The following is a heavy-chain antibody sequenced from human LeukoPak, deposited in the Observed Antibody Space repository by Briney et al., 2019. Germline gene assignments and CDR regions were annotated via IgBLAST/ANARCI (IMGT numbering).Heavy chain of an antibody. CDR2: IYPGDSDT. CDR1: GCSFASYW. CDR3: ARQWGDCSSTSCYSAY. Sequence: GESLQISCKGSGCSFASYWIAWVRQMPGKGLEWMGIIYPGDSDTRYSPSFQGQVTISADKSISTAYLQWSSLKASDTAIYYCARQWGDCSSTSCYSAYWGQGTLVTVSS. V-gene: IGHV5-51*01. J-gene: IGHJ4*02. D-gene: IGHD2-2*01.